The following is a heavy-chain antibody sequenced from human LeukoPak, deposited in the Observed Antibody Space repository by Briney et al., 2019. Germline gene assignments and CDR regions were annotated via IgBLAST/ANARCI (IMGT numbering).Heavy chain of an antibody. CDR3: ARGGYCSGGSCYYYMDV. CDR2: INHSGST. V-gene: IGHV4-34*01. J-gene: IGHJ6*03. D-gene: IGHD2-15*01. CDR1: GGSISSYY. Sequence: SETLSLTCTVSGGSISSYYWSWIRQPPGKGLEWIGEINHSGSTNYNPSLKSRVTISVDTSKNQFSLKLSSVTAADTAVYYCARGGYCSGGSCYYYMDVWGKGTTVTVSS.